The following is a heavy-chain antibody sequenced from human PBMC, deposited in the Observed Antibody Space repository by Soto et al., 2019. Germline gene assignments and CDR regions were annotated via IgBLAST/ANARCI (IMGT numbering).Heavy chain of an antibody. Sequence: VQLVETGGGLIQPGGSLRLSCAASGFTVSSNYMTWVRQAPGKGLEWVSVIYSDGTTHYADSVKGRFTISRDNSKNTLYLQMNSLRAEDTAVYYCTRLIVGAATDYSDYWGQGTLVTASS. J-gene: IGHJ4*02. CDR3: TRLIVGAATDYSDY. D-gene: IGHD1-26*01. V-gene: IGHV3-53*02. CDR1: GFTVSSNY. CDR2: IYSDGTT.